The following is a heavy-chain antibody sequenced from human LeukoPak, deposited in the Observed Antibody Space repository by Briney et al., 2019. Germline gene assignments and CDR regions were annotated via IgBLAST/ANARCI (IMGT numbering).Heavy chain of an antibody. D-gene: IGHD5-18*01. CDR3: ARDRPVDTAMVSPHYYYYYGMDV. CDR2: ISAYNGNT. CDR1: GYTFTSYG. V-gene: IGHV1-18*01. Sequence: ASVKVSCKASGYTFTSYGISWVRQAPGQGLEWMGWISAYNGNTNYAQKLQGRVTMTTDTSTSTAYMELSSLRSEDTAVYYCARDRPVDTAMVSPHYYYYYGMDVWGQGTTVTVSS. J-gene: IGHJ6*02.